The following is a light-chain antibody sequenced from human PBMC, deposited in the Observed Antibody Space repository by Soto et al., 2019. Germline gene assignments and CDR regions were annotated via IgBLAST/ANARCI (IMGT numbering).Light chain of an antibody. CDR3: QKYNDVPLT. V-gene: IGKV1-27*01. CDR1: QGISNY. CDR2: AAS. J-gene: IGKJ4*01. Sequence: DIQMTQSPSSLSASLGDRVTITCRASQGISNYLAWYQQKPGKVPQLLIYAASTLHSGVPSRFSGGGSGTDFTLTITTLQPEDIATYYCQKYNDVPLTFGGGTKVDIK.